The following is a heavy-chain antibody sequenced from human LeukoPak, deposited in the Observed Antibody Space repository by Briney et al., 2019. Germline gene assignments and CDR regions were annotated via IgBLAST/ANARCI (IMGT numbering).Heavy chain of an antibody. D-gene: IGHD2-2*01. V-gene: IGHV1-2*02. CDR2: INPNSGGT. CDR3: ARSYCSSTSCQAGY. Sequence: GASVKVSCKASGYTFTGYYMHWVRQAPGQGLEWMGWINPNSGGTNYAQKFQGRVTMTRDTSISTAYMELSRLRSDDTAVYYCARSYCSSTSCQAGYWGQGTLVTVSS. CDR1: GYTFTGYY. J-gene: IGHJ4*02.